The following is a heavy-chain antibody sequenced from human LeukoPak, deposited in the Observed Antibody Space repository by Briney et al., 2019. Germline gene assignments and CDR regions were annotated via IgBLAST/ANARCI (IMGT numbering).Heavy chain of an antibody. J-gene: IGHJ5*02. CDR3: ATVADSSGSNYGLTWFDP. V-gene: IGHV1-24*01. Sequence: ASVKVSCKFSGDTLTELSMHWVRQISGKGLEWIGGFDPEDGETIYAQKFQGRVTMTEDTSTDTAYMELSSLRSEDTAVYYCATVADSSGSNYGLTWFDPWGQGTLVAVSS. CDR2: FDPEDGET. CDR1: GDTLTELS. D-gene: IGHD3-22*01.